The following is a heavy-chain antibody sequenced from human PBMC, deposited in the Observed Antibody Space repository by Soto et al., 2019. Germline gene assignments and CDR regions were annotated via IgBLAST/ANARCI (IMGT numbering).Heavy chain of an antibody. CDR3: AREGRLAASIFHNWFDP. CDR2: TYYRSKWFN. Sequence: SQTRSLTCAISGDSVSNNSAAWNWIRQSPSRDLEWLGRTYYRSKWFNNYALSVKGRITINPDTSKNQFSLQLNSVTPEDTAVYYCAREGRLAASIFHNWFDPWGQGTLVTVSS. J-gene: IGHJ5*02. V-gene: IGHV6-1*01. D-gene: IGHD3-3*02. CDR1: GDSVSNNSAA.